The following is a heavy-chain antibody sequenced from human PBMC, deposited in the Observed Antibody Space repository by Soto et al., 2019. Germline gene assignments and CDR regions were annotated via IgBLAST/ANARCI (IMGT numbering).Heavy chain of an antibody. CDR3: VGYDILTGSDVDCQH. D-gene: IGHD3-9*01. CDR2: IYYSGSA. CDR1: GGSISAYY. Sequence: SETLSLTCTVSGGSISAYYWNWIRQPPGKGLESLGYIYYSGSANYSPSLKSRVTISVDTSKNQFSLKLSYVTAADTAVDYWVGYDILTGSDVDCQHWGQGTLPTVSS. V-gene: IGHV4-59*12. J-gene: IGHJ1*01.